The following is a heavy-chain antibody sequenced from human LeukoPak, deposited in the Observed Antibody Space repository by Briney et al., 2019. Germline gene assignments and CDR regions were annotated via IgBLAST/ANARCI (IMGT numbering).Heavy chain of an antibody. D-gene: IGHD3-3*01. J-gene: IGHJ4*02. CDR1: GFTFGDYA. V-gene: IGHV3-49*03. CDR3: TRDAQYYDFWSGYYDRRFDY. CDR2: IRSKAYGGTT. Sequence: PGGSLRLSCTASGFTFGDYAMSWFRQAPGKGLEWVGFIRSKAYGGTTEYAASVKGRFTISRDDSKSIAYLQMNGLKTEDTAVYYCTRDAQYYDFWSGYYDRRFDYWGQGTLVTVSS.